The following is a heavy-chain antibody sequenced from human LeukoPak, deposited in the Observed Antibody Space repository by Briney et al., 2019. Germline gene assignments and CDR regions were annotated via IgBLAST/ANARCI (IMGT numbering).Heavy chain of an antibody. D-gene: IGHD6-6*01. V-gene: IGHV1-69*13. J-gene: IGHJ4*02. Sequence: ASVKVSCKASGGTFSTYDMSWVRQAPGQGIEWMGGIIPIFGTANYAQKFQGRVTITADESTSTAYMELSSLRSEDTAVYYCARAAYSSSYAAGYWGQGTLVTVSS. CDR3: ARAAYSSSYAAGY. CDR2: IIPIFGTA. CDR1: GGTFSTYD.